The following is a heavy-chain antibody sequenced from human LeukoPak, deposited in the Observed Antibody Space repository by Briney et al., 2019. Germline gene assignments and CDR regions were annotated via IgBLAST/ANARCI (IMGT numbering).Heavy chain of an antibody. V-gene: IGHV4-34*01. CDR2: IDHSGST. CDR3: ARAITLGY. J-gene: IGHJ4*02. CDR1: GLTFSSFW. Sequence: LRLSCVTSGLTFSSFWMSWVRQPPGKGLEWIGEIDHSGSTNYNPSLKSRVTISVDTSKNQFSLKLSSVTAADTAVYYCARAITLGYWGQGTLVTVSS.